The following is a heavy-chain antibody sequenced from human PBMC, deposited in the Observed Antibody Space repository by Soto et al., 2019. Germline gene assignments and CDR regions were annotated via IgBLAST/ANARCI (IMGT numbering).Heavy chain of an antibody. CDR2: LSFDGTNE. Sequence: GGSLRLSCAATGFPFSNHAMHWVRQAPGKGLEWVALLSFDGTNEYYADSVKGRFTISRDNTNTMLFLQMNSLRPEDSAVYYCARDPGVGYCSGGSCYVPDLWG. D-gene: IGHD2-15*01. J-gene: IGHJ5*01. V-gene: IGHV3-30-3*01. CDR1: GFPFSNHA. CDR3: ARDPGVGYCSGGSCYVPDL.